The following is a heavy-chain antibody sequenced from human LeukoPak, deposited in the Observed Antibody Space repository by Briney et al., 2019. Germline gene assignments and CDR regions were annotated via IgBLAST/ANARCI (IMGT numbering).Heavy chain of an antibody. Sequence: GASVKVSCTASGGTFSSYAISWVRQAPGQGLEWMGGVIPIFGTANYAQKFQGRVTITADESTSTAYMELSSLRSEDTAVYYCARGLSYCGGDCLGYWGQGTLVTVSS. D-gene: IGHD2-21*01. J-gene: IGHJ4*02. CDR2: VIPIFGTA. V-gene: IGHV1-69*13. CDR3: ARGLSYCGGDCLGY. CDR1: GGTFSSYA.